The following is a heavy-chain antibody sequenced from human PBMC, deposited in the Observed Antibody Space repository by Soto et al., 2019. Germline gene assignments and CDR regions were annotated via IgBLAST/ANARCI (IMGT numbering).Heavy chain of an antibody. J-gene: IGHJ4*02. CDR1: GGSVSSGSYY. CDR2: IYYSGST. CDR3: ARVGAGYSTNGPFDY. Sequence: SETLSLTCTVSGGSVSSGSYYWSWIRQPPGKGLEWIGYIYYSGSTNYNPSLKSRVTISVDTSTNQFSLQLTSVTAADTAVYHCARVGAGYSTNGPFDYWGQGTLVTVS. D-gene: IGHD5-18*01. V-gene: IGHV4-61*01.